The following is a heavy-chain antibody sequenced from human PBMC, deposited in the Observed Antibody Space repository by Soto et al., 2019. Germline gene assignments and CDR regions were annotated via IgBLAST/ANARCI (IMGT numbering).Heavy chain of an antibody. Sequence: PGGSLRLSCEASGFTFSSYALSWVRQTPGKGLEWVSTISDSGSTYYADSVKGRFTISRDNSKNTLYLQMNSLRAEDTAVYYCAKDRRGIAVAGVWGQGTTVTV. D-gene: IGHD6-19*01. CDR1: GFTFSSYA. V-gene: IGHV3-23*01. J-gene: IGHJ6*02. CDR3: AKDRRGIAVAGV. CDR2: ISDSGST.